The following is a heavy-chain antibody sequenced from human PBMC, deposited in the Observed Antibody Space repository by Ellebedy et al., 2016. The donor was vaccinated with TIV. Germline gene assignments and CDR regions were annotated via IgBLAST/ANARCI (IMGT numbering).Heavy chain of an antibody. CDR2: IYYSGIT. Sequence: SETLSLXCTVSGGSISSSSIYWGWIRQPPGKGLEWIGSIYYSGITYYKPSLKSRVTLSIDTSKNQFSLKLTSVTAADTAVYYCARETTGEAFDIWGQGTMVTVSS. CDR1: GGSISSSSIY. CDR3: ARETTGEAFDI. V-gene: IGHV4-39*07. J-gene: IGHJ3*02. D-gene: IGHD4-17*01.